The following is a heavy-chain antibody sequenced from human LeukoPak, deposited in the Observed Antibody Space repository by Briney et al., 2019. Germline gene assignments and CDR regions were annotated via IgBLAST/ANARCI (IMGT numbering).Heavy chain of an antibody. Sequence: PGGSLRLSCAASAFTVSNNYMSWVRQAPGKGLEWVSLIYSGGSTYYADSVKGRFTISRDNSKNTLYLQMNNLRAEDTAVYYCARGAYYDSSGYSRTPLYYFDYWGQGTLVTVSS. J-gene: IGHJ4*02. CDR3: ARGAYYDSSGYSRTPLYYFDY. V-gene: IGHV3-66*01. CDR1: AFTVSNNY. CDR2: IYSGGST. D-gene: IGHD3-22*01.